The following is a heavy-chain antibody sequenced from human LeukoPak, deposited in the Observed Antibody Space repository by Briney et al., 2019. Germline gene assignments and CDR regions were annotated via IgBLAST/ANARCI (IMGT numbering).Heavy chain of an antibody. CDR3: ARDWEQQPNWFDP. V-gene: IGHV1-18*04. J-gene: IGHJ5*02. D-gene: IGHD6-13*01. CDR2: ISAYNGNT. CDR1: GYTFTGYY. Sequence: GASVKVSCKASGYTFTGYYMHWVRQAPGQGLEWMGWISAYNGNTNYAQKLQGRVTVTTDTSTSTAYMELRSLRSDDTAVYYCARDWEQQPNWFDPWGQGTLVTVSS.